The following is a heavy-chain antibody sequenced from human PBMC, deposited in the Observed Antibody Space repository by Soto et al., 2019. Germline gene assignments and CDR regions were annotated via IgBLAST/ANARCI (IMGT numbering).Heavy chain of an antibody. V-gene: IGHV1-69*13. J-gene: IGHJ4*02. Sequence: SVKVSCKASGGTFSSYAISWVRQAPGQGLEWMGGIIPIFGTANYAQKFQGRVTITADESTSTAYMELSSLRSEDTAVYYCASPSTETYYYDSSGYPQDYFAYWGQGTLVTVSS. CDR1: GGTFSSYA. CDR2: IIPIFGTA. CDR3: ASPSTETYYYDSSGYPQDYFAY. D-gene: IGHD3-22*01.